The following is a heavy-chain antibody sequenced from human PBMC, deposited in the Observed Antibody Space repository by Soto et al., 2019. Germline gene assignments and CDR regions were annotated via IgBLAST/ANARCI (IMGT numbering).Heavy chain of an antibody. D-gene: IGHD4-17*01. CDR2: VIPVFNTS. CDR3: ARGDEMTAVTIFEY. J-gene: IGHJ4*02. V-gene: IGHV1-69*13. Sequence: SVKVSCKASGGSFGRYSVSWVLQAPGQGLEWIGGVIPVFNTSNYSLKFQGRVAIFADLSTSTVFMELRSLRSEDTALYYCARGDEMTAVTIFEYWGQGTLVTVSS. CDR1: GGSFGRYS.